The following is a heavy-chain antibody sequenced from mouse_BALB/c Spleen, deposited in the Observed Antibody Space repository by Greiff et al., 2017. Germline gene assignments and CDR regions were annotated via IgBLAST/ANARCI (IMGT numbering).Heavy chain of an antibody. Sequence: EVQLVESGGGLVQPGGSRKLSCAASGFTFSSFGMHWVRQAPEKGLEWVAYISSGGGSTYYPDTVKGRFTISRDNAKNTLYLQMSSLKSEDTAMYYCARRGGNSFYAMDYWGQGTSVTVSS. CDR3: ARRGGNSFYAMDY. V-gene: IGHV5-12-1*01. J-gene: IGHJ4*01. CDR1: GFTFSSFG. D-gene: IGHD2-1*01. CDR2: ISSGGGST.